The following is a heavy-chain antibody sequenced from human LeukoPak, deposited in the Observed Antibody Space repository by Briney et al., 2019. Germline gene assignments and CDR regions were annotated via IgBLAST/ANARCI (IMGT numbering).Heavy chain of an antibody. CDR3: ARDSTYYYDSGSSGPHYFDN. CDR1: GFTFSNYA. J-gene: IGHJ4*02. D-gene: IGHD3-10*01. Sequence: GGSLRLSCAASGFTFSNYAMHWVRQALGKGLEWVSLISSGGTYEYYADSVKGRFTISRDNSKNTLYLQLNSLRAEDTAVYYCARDSTYYYDSGSSGPHYFDNWGQGTLVTVSS. V-gene: IGHV3-30*01. CDR2: ISSGGTYE.